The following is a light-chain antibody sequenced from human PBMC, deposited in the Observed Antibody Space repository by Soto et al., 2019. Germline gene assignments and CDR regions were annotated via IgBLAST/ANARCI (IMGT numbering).Light chain of an antibody. CDR2: EVS. V-gene: IGLV2-14*03. CDR3: SSYTTSSTLV. CDR1: SSDVGGYNF. J-gene: IGLJ1*01. Sequence: QSALTQPASVFGSPGQSITISCTGTSSDVGGYNFVSWYQQHPGKAPKLMIYEVSSRPSGVSNRFSGSKSGNTASLTISGLQPEDEAHYYCSSYTTSSTLVFGTGTKVTVL.